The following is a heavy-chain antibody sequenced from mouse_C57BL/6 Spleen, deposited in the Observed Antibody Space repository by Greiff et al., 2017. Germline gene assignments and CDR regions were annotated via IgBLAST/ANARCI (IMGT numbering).Heavy chain of an antibody. Sequence: QVQLQQSGAELARPGASVKMSCKASGYTFTSYTMHWVKQRPGQGLEWIGYINPSSGYTKYNQKFKDKATLTADKSSSTAYMQLSSLTSEDSAVYYCAREPTYYSNPYYSMDYWGQGTSVTVSS. D-gene: IGHD2-5*01. CDR1: GYTFTSYT. CDR3: AREPTYYSNPYYSMDY. V-gene: IGHV1-4*01. J-gene: IGHJ4*01. CDR2: INPSSGYT.